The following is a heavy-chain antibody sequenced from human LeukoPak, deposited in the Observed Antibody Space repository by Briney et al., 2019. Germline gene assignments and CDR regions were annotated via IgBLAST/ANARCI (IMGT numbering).Heavy chain of an antibody. CDR2: ISASGGST. CDR1: GFTFSSYG. J-gene: IGHJ6*03. Sequence: GGSLRLSCAASGFTFSSYGMSWVRQAPGKGLEWVSAISASGGSTYYADSLEGRFTISRDNSRNTLYLQMNSPRVEDTAVYYCAKFPRNFVAYFYYYMDVWGKGTTVIVSS. D-gene: IGHD1-14*01. V-gene: IGHV3-23*01. CDR3: AKFPRNFVAYFYYYMDV.